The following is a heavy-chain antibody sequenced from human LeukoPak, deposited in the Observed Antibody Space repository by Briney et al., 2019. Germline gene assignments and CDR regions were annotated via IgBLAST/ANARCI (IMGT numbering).Heavy chain of an antibody. D-gene: IGHD6-13*01. V-gene: IGHV1-2*02. Sequence: GESLKISCKGSGYTFTGYYMHWVRQAPGQGLEWMGWINPNSGGTNYAQKFQGRVTMTRDTSISTAYMELSRLRSDDTAVYYCARALAAGTWGQGTLVTVSS. CDR2: INPNSGGT. J-gene: IGHJ5*02. CDR3: ARALAAGT. CDR1: GYTFTGYY.